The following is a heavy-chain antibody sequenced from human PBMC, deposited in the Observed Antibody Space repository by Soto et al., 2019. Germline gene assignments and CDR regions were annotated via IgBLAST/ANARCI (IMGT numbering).Heavy chain of an antibody. CDR3: EKARCSGNQCYVTDY. Sequence: EVQLLESGGGLVQRGGSLRLSCAASGFTFSSYTMAWVRQAPGKGLEWVSAISNSGDSPYYADSVQGCFTISRDNSKNTLILQMTSLRAEDTDTYYCEKARCSGNQCYVTDYWGHGTLDTVSS. CDR2: ISNSGDSP. D-gene: IGHD2-15*01. V-gene: IGHV3-23*01. J-gene: IGHJ4*01. CDR1: GFTFSSYT.